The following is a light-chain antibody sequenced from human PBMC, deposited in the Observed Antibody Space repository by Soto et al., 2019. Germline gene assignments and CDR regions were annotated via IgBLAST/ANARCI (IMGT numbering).Light chain of an antibody. V-gene: IGLV2-14*01. CDR3: SSYTSSSTPYV. J-gene: IGLJ1*01. CDR2: DVS. Sequence: QSSLTQPASVSGSPGQSITISFTGTSSEVGGYNYVSWYQQHPGKAPKLMIYDVSSRPSGVSNRFSGAKSGNTASLTISGLQTEDEADYYCSSYTSSSTPYVFGTGTKVTVL. CDR1: SSEVGGYNY.